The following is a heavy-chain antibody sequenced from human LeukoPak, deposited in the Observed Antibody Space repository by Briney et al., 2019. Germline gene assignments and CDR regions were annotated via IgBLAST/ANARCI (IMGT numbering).Heavy chain of an antibody. Sequence: PSQTLSLTCTVSGGSISSGGYYWGWIRQHPGKGLEWIGYIYYSGNTHYNPSLKSRVTISVDTSKNQFSLKLSSVTAADTAVYYCARGELGHFDYWGQGTLVTVSS. D-gene: IGHD7-27*01. CDR3: ARGELGHFDY. J-gene: IGHJ4*02. CDR1: GGSISSGGYY. CDR2: IYYSGNT. V-gene: IGHV4-31*03.